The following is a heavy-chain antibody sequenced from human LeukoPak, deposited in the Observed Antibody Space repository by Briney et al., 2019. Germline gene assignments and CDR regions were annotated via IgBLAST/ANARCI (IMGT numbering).Heavy chain of an antibody. Sequence: ASVKVSCKASGYTFTSYGISWVRQAPGQGLEWMGWISAYNGNTNYAQKLQGRVTMTTDTSTSTAYTELRSLRSDDTAVYYCARMVGTTAYYYMDVWGKGTTVTISS. J-gene: IGHJ6*03. CDR1: GYTFTSYG. CDR3: ARMVGTTAYYYMDV. D-gene: IGHD2-21*02. CDR2: ISAYNGNT. V-gene: IGHV1-18*01.